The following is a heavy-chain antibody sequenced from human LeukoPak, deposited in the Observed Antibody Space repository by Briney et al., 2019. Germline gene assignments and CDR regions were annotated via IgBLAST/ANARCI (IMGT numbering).Heavy chain of an antibody. CDR1: GYTFTGHY. CDR2: INGNTGDT. J-gene: IGHJ4*02. D-gene: IGHD6-13*01. CDR3: AREYSSSLFDY. V-gene: IGHV1-2*02. Sequence: ASVKVSCKASGYTFTGHYVHWVRQAPGQGLECMGWINGNTGDTNYAQRFQGRVTMIRETSISTMYMELSRLRSDDTAVYYCAREYSSSLFDYWGQGTLVTVSS.